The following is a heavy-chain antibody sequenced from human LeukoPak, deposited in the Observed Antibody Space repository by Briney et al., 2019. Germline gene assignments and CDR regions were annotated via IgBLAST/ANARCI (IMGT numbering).Heavy chain of an antibody. J-gene: IGHJ3*02. CDR3: AKDLQQLVLDAFDI. CDR2: LSYDGSNK. CDR1: GFTFSSYG. Sequence: GGSPRLSCAASGFTFSSYGMHWVRQAPGKGLEWVAVLSYDGSNKYYADSVKGRFTISRDNSKNTLYLQMNSLRAEDTAVYYCAKDLQQLVLDAFDIWGQGTMVTVSS. V-gene: IGHV3-30*18. D-gene: IGHD6-13*01.